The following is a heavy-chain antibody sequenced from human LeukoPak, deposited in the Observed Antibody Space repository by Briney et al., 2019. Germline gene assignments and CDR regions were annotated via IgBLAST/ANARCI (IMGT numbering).Heavy chain of an antibody. CDR1: GGSISSYY. D-gene: IGHD5-24*01. V-gene: IGHV4-59*12. CDR3: ARGGRRWLQLRAFDI. J-gene: IGHJ3*02. CDR2: IYYSGST. Sequence: SETLSLTCTVSGGSISSYYWSWIRQPPGKGLEWIGYIYYSGSTNYNPSLKSRVTISVDTSKNQFSLKLSSVTAADTAVYYCARGGRRWLQLRAFDIWGQGTMVTVSS.